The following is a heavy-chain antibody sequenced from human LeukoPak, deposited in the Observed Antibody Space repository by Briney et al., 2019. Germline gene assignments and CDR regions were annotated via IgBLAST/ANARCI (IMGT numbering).Heavy chain of an antibody. D-gene: IGHD3-10*01. CDR3: ARRPEYYYGSGSYSEYYFDY. J-gene: IGHJ4*02. Sequence: SETLSLTCTVSGGSISSSSYYWGWIRQPPGKGLEWIGSIYYSGSTYYNPSLKSRVTVSVDTSKNQFSLKLSSVTAADTAVYYCARRPEYYYGSGSYSEYYFDYWGQGTLVTVSS. V-gene: IGHV4-39*01. CDR1: GGSISSSSYY. CDR2: IYYSGST.